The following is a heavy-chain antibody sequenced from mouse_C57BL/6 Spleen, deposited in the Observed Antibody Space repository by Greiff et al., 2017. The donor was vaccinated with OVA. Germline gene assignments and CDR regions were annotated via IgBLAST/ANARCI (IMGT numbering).Heavy chain of an antibody. J-gene: IGHJ4*01. Sequence: VQLQQSGPGLVQPSQSLSITCPVSGFSLTSYGVHWVRQSPGKGLEWLGVIWSGGSTDYNAAFISRLSISKDNSKSQVFFKMNSLQADDTAIYYCASSSYSNYVDAMDYWGQGTSVTVSS. CDR2: IWSGGST. D-gene: IGHD2-5*01. CDR3: ASSSYSNYVDAMDY. V-gene: IGHV2-2*01. CDR1: GFSLTSYG.